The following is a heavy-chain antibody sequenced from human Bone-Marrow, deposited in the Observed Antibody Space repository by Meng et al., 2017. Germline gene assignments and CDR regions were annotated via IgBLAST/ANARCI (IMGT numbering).Heavy chain of an antibody. J-gene: IGHJ4*02. CDR1: GYTFTSYS. CDR2: INTNTGKP. V-gene: IGHV7-4-1*02. CDR3: AAPRSGDY. Sequence: QVQLVQSGAEVKKPGASVKVSCKASGYTFTSYSMHWLRQAPGQRLEWMGWINTNTGKPTYAQGFTGRFVFSLDTSVSTAYLQITGLKAEDTAVYYCAAPRSGDYWGQGTLVTVSS.